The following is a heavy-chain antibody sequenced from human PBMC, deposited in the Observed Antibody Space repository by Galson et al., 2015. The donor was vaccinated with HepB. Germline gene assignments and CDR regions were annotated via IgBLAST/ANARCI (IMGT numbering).Heavy chain of an antibody. Sequence: SLRLSCAASGFTFSSYEMNWVRQAPGKGLEWVSAISGSGGSTYYADSVKGRFTISRDNSKNTLYLQMNSLRAEDTAVYYCAKGQDIVLMVYAIRNWFDPWGQGTLVTVSS. CDR2: ISGSGGST. CDR3: AKGQDIVLMVYAIRNWFDP. V-gene: IGHV3-23*01. D-gene: IGHD2-8*01. J-gene: IGHJ5*02. CDR1: GFTFSSYE.